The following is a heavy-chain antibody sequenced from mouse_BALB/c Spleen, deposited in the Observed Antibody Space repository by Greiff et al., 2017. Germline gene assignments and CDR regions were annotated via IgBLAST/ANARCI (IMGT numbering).Heavy chain of an antibody. Sequence: EVQLQQSGPELVKPGASVKISFKASGYSFTGYYMHWVKQSHVKSLEWIGRINPYNGATSYNQNFKDKASLTVDKSSSTAYMELHSLTSEDSAVYYCARDGNDGGFAYWGQGTLVTVSA. D-gene: IGHD2-1*01. CDR2: INPYNGAT. CDR3: ARDGNDGGFAY. J-gene: IGHJ3*01. V-gene: IGHV1-26*01. CDR1: GYSFTGYY.